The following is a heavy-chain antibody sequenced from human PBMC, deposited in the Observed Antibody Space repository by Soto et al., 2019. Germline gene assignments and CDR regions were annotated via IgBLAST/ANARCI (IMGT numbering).Heavy chain of an antibody. V-gene: IGHV4-59*01. D-gene: IGHD3-22*01. J-gene: IGHJ4*02. CDR1: GDSFSTYY. CDR2: LYYGRSA. Sequence: QVQLQESGPGLVKPSENLSLTYADSGDSFSTYYCMWIRQPPGKGLESIGYLYYGRSANYNPSLKSRVTLSVDPSTNQCSLTLSSMTAADTAVYYCALRSMAVVPEYWGQGTLVTVSS. CDR3: ALRSMAVVPEY.